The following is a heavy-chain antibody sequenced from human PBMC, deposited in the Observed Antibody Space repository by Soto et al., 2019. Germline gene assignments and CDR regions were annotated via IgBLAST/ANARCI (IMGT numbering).Heavy chain of an antibody. J-gene: IGHJ6*02. CDR3: ARGRNSYYYYGMDV. Sequence: VASVKVSCKASGGTFSSYAISWVRQAPGQGLEWMGGIIPIFGTANYAQKFQGRVTITADKSTSTAYMELSSLRSEDTAVYYCARGRNSYYYYGMDVWGQGTTVTVSS. CDR2: IIPIFGTA. V-gene: IGHV1-69*06. CDR1: GGTFSSYA.